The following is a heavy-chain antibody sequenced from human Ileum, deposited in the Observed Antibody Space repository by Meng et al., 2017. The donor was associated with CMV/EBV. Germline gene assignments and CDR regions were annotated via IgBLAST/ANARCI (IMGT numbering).Heavy chain of an antibody. Sequence: ASVKVSCKASGYTFTGYYMHWVRQAPGQGLEWMGWINPNSGGTNYAQKFQGRVTMTRDTSISTAYMELSRLRSDDTAVYYCARMHCSSTSCYKSYYYYGMDVWGQGTTVTVSS. J-gene: IGHJ6*02. D-gene: IGHD2-2*02. CDR3: ARMHCSSTSCYKSYYYYGMDV. V-gene: IGHV1-2*02. CDR2: INPNSGGT. CDR1: GYTFTGYY.